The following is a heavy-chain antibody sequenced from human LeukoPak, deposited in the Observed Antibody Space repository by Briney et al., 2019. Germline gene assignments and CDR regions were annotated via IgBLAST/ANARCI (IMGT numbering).Heavy chain of an antibody. CDR3: AGGRTTVTPYYYYMDV. CDR1: GGTFSSYA. V-gene: IGHV1-69*13. CDR2: IIPIFGTA. J-gene: IGHJ6*03. Sequence: SVKVSCKASGGTFSSYAISWVRQAPGQGLEWMGGIIPIFGTANYAQKFQGRVTIAADESTSTAYMELSSLRSEDTAVYYCAGGRTTVTPYYYYMDVWGKGTTVTVSS. D-gene: IGHD4-11*01.